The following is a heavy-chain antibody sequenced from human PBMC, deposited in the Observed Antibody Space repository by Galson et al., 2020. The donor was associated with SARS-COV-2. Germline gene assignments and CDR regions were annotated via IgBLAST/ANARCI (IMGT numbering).Heavy chain of an antibody. D-gene: IGHD6-19*01. V-gene: IGHV3-7*01. CDR3: ARDGIAVAGTYYYYGMDV. J-gene: IGHJ6*02. CDR2: IKQDGSEK. Sequence: QASETLSLTCAASGFTFSSYWMSWVRQAPGKGLEWVANIKQDGSEKYYVDSVKGRFTISRDNAKNSLYLQMNSLRAEDTAVYYCARDGIAVAGTYYYYGMDVWGQGTTVTVSS. CDR1: GFTFSSYW.